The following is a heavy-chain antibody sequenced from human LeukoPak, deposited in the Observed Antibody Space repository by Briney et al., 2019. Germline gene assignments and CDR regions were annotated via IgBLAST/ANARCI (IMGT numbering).Heavy chain of an antibody. CDR2: IYHSGST. CDR1: GYFISSVYY. V-gene: IGHV4-38-2*01. Sequence: PSETLSLTCAVSGYFISSVYYWGWIRQPPGKGLEWIGSIYHSGSTYFNPSLKRRVTISVDTSKNQFSLTLSSVTAADTAVYFCARVAASGTALDAFDNWGQGTMVTVSS. CDR3: ARVAASGTALDAFDN. D-gene: IGHD6-13*01. J-gene: IGHJ3*02.